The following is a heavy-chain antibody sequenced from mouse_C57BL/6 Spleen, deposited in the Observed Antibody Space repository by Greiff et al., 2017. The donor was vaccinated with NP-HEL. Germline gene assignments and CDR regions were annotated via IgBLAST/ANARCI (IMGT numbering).Heavy chain of an antibody. D-gene: IGHD2-3*01. J-gene: IGHJ3*01. V-gene: IGHV5-15*01. Sequence: EVNLVESGGGLVQPGGSLKLSCAASGFTFSDYGMAWVRQAPRKGPEWVAFISNLAYSIYYADTVTGRFTISRENAKNTLYLEMSSLRSEDAAMYYCARLYDGYYGGGFAYWGQGTLVTVSA. CDR1: GFTFSDYG. CDR2: ISNLAYSI. CDR3: ARLYDGYYGGGFAY.